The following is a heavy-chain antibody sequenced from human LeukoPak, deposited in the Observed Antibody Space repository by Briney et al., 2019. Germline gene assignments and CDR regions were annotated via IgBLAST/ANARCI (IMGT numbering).Heavy chain of an antibody. V-gene: IGHV4-59*01. CDR2: IYDSGNT. CDR1: NGSISNYY. Sequence: SETLSLTCTVSNGSISNYYWTWIRQPPGKGLEYIGYIYDSGNTNYNPSLKSRVTISADMSKNQFSLKLTFVIAADTAVYYCAKSRYVKYGVDVWGQGTTVTVSS. CDR3: AKSRYVKYGVDV. J-gene: IGHJ6*02. D-gene: IGHD3-16*01.